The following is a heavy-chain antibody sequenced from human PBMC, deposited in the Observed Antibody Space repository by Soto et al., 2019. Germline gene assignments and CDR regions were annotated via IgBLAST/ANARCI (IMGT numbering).Heavy chain of an antibody. CDR1: GFIFSDYY. J-gene: IGHJ5*01. V-gene: IGHV3-11*01. CDR3: ARGAEGPDS. Sequence: QVQLVESGGGLAKPGGSLRLSCAASGFIFSDYYMGWIRQTPGKGLEWVSYMSSGGNTIYYADSVKGRFTISWDNAKNSLYLQMNSLRAEDTAVYYCARGAEGPDSWGQGTLVTVSS. CDR2: MSSGGNTI.